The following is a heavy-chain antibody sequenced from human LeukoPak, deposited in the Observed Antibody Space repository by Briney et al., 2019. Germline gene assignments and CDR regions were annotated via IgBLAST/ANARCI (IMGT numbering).Heavy chain of an antibody. Sequence: GASVKVSCKASGYTFTSYYMHWVRQAPGQGLEWMGWINPNSGGTNYAQKFQGRVTMTRDTSISTAYMELSRLRSDDTAVYYCARSTVWYDYVWGSPVNFDYWGQGTLVTVSS. V-gene: IGHV1-2*02. J-gene: IGHJ4*02. CDR1: GYTFTSYY. D-gene: IGHD3-16*01. CDR3: ARSTVWYDYVWGSPVNFDY. CDR2: INPNSGGT.